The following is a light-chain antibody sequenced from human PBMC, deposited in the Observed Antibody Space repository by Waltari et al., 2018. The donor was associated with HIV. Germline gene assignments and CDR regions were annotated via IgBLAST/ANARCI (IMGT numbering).Light chain of an antibody. CDR1: QDIGSS. V-gene: IGKV1-5*03. J-gene: IGKJ2*01. Sequence: DIQMTQSPSTLSASLGHRVTITCRDSQDIGSSLAWYRQKPGNSPKLLIYKASTLRAGVPSRFSGSGSGTEFTLTINSLQPDDFATYYCQQYETYYTFGQGTKLEIK. CDR2: KAS. CDR3: QQYETYYT.